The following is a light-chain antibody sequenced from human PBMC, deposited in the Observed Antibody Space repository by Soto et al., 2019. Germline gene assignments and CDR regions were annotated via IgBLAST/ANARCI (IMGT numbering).Light chain of an antibody. Sequence: EIVLTQSPGTRSLSPGERATLSCRASQSVSGSSLAWYQQKPGQAPRLLIYGASSRATGIPDRFSGSGSGTDFTLTINRLEPEDFAVYYCQQYDSSPSSFTFGPGTKVDIK. CDR3: QQYDSSPSSFT. CDR1: QSVSGSS. J-gene: IGKJ3*01. CDR2: GAS. V-gene: IGKV3-20*01.